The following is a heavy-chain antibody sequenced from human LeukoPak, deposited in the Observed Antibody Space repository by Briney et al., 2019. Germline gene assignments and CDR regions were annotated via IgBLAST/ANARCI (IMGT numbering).Heavy chain of an antibody. Sequence: PSETLSLTCTVSGGSISSSSYYWGWIRQPPGKGLEWIGSIYYSGSTYYNPSLKSRVTISVDTSKNQFSLKLSSVTAADTAVYYCARQLEAAAGTSIYFDYWGQGTLVTVSS. J-gene: IGHJ4*02. D-gene: IGHD6-13*01. CDR2: IYYSGST. CDR1: GGSISSSSYY. V-gene: IGHV4-39*07. CDR3: ARQLEAAAGTSIYFDY.